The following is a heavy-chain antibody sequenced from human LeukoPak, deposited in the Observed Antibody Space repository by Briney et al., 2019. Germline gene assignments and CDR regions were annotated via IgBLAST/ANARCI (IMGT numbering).Heavy chain of an antibody. D-gene: IGHD3-22*01. CDR2: IYYSGST. Sequence: ASETLSLTCTVSGGSISSYYWGWIRQPPGKGLEWIGSIYYSGSTYYNPSLKSRVTISVDTSKNQFSLKLSSVTAADTAVYYCARSDYYDSSGYLRDAFDIWGQGTMVTVSS. J-gene: IGHJ3*02. V-gene: IGHV4-39*07. CDR3: ARSDYYDSSGYLRDAFDI. CDR1: GGSISSYY.